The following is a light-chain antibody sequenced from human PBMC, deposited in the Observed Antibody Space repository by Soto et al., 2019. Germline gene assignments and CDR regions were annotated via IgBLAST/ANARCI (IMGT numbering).Light chain of an antibody. Sequence: DIQMTQSPSTLSASVGDRVTITCRASQTISTLLAWYQQRPGKAPNLLIYKAFSLESGVPSRFSGSGSGTEFTLTISSLQPDDFAPYFCQEYSTYPWTFGQGTKVDVK. V-gene: IGKV1-5*03. CDR3: QEYSTYPWT. CDR1: QTISTL. CDR2: KAF. J-gene: IGKJ1*01.